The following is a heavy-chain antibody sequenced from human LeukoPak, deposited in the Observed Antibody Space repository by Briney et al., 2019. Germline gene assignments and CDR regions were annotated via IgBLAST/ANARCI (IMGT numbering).Heavy chain of an antibody. CDR1: GGSISSGGYY. CDR2: IYYSGST. Sequence: PSQTLSLTCTVSGGSISSGGYYWSWIRQHPGKGLEWIGYIYYSGSTYYNPSLKSRVTISVDTSKYQFSLKLSSVTAADTAVYYCARENWKYFDYWGQGTLVTVSS. D-gene: IGHD1-1*01. V-gene: IGHV4-31*03. J-gene: IGHJ4*02. CDR3: ARENWKYFDY.